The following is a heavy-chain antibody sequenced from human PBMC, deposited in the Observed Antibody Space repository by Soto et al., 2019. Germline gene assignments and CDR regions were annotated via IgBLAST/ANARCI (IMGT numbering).Heavy chain of an antibody. CDR2: IIPIFGTA. J-gene: IGHJ4*02. CDR3: ARTSGYNDY. D-gene: IGHD5-12*01. V-gene: IGHV1-69*13. Sequence: ASVKVSCKASGGSFMSQAISWVRQAPGQGPEWMGGIIPIFGTANYAQKFQGRVTITADESTSTAYMELSSLRSEDTAVYYCARTSGYNDYWGQGTLVTVSS. CDR1: GGSFMSQA.